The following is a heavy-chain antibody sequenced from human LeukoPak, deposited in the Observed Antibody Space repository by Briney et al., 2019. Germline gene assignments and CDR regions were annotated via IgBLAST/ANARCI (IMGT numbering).Heavy chain of an antibody. V-gene: IGHV1-3*01. CDR3: ALVWRYDSSPGGNWFDP. J-gene: IGHJ5*02. CDR1: GYTFTSYY. D-gene: IGHD3-22*01. Sequence: ASVKVSCKASGYTFTSYYMHWVRQAPGQRLEWMGWINAGNGNTKYSQKFQGRVTITRDTSASTAYMELSSLRSEDTAVYYCALVWRYDSSPGGNWFDPWGQGTLVTVSS. CDR2: INAGNGNT.